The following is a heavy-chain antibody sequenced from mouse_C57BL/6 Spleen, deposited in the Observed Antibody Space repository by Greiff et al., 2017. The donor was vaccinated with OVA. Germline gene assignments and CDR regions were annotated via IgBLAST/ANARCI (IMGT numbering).Heavy chain of an antibody. CDR2: IYPGDGDT. CDR3: ARPYGSSYGYFDV. V-gene: IGHV1-80*01. CDR1: GYAFSSYW. J-gene: IGHJ1*03. Sequence: QVQLKESGAELVKPGASVKISCKASGYAFSSYWMNWVKQRPGKGLEWIGQIYPGDGDTNYNGKFKGKATLTADKSSSTAYMQLSSLTSEDSAVYFCARPYGSSYGYFDVWGTGTTVTVSS. D-gene: IGHD1-1*01.